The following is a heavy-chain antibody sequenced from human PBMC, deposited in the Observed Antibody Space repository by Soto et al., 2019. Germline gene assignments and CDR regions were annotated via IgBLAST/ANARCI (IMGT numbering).Heavy chain of an antibody. CDR3: VKDSKYSATYFYWRGFDY. Sequence: EVHLLESGGGLVQPGGSLQLSCAASGFTFSSYAMSWVRQAPGKGLEWVSTISGSGVTTYYADSVKGRLTISRDNSKNTLYLQMNSLRAEDTAVYYCVKDSKYSATYFYWRGFDYWGQGTLATVSS. D-gene: IGHD1-26*01. CDR2: ISGSGVTT. CDR1: GFTFSSYA. J-gene: IGHJ4*02. V-gene: IGHV3-23*01.